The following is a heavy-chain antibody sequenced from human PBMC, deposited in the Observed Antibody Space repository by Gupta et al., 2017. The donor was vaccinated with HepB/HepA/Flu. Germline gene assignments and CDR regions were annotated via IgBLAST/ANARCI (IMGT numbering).Heavy chain of an antibody. CDR2: ISGSGGST. J-gene: IGHJ1*01. D-gene: IGHD3-3*01. CDR1: GFTFSSYA. V-gene: IGHV3-23*01. Sequence: EVQLLESGGGLVQPGGSLRLSCAASGFTFSSYAMSWVRQAPGKGLEWVSTISGSGGSTYYADSVKGRFTISRDNSKNTLYLQMNSLRAEDTAVYYCAKSDDFWSGYYLGSFQHWGQGTLVTVSS. CDR3: AKSDDFWSGYYLGSFQH.